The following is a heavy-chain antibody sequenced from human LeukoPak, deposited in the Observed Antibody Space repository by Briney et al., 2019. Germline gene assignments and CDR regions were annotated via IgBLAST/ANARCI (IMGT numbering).Heavy chain of an antibody. CDR1: GFTFSNAW. Sequence: GGSLRLTCATSGFTFSNAWMNWVRQAPGKGLEWVGRIRSNSDGGTIDYAAPVKGRFTLSRDDSKTTLYLQMNSLQTEDTAVYYCATDFYDSTWGQGTLVTVSS. CDR3: ATDFYDST. CDR2: IRSNSDGGTI. V-gene: IGHV3-15*07. D-gene: IGHD3-22*01. J-gene: IGHJ5*02.